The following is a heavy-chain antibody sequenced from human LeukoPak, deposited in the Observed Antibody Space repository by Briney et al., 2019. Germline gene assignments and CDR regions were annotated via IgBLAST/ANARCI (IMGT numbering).Heavy chain of an antibody. CDR2: INHSGST. V-gene: IGHV4-30-2*01. D-gene: IGHD2/OR15-2a*01. CDR1: GGSIISANYS. J-gene: IGHJ3*02. CDR3: ARHPFGWAFDI. Sequence: SQTLSLTCAVSGGSIISANYSWSWIRQPPGKGLEWIGEINHSGSTNYNPSLKSRVTISVDTSKNQFSLKLSSVTAADTAVYYCARHPFGWAFDIWGQGTMVTVSS.